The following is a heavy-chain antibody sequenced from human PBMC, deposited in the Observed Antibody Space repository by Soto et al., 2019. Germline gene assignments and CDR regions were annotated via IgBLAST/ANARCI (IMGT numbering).Heavy chain of an antibody. V-gene: IGHV4-30-4*01. CDR3: VRRDPGAGSSTSCSDAFDL. Sequence: QVQLQESGPGLVKPSQTLSLTCTVSGGSISSGDYYWNWIRQPPGKGLEWIGSIYYSGRTYYSPSLKSRVTISVGASKNQFSLKLSAVTAADTAVYYCVRRDPGAGSSTSCSDAFDLWGRGTMVAVSS. CDR1: GGSISSGDYY. J-gene: IGHJ3*01. CDR2: IYYSGRT. D-gene: IGHD2-2*01.